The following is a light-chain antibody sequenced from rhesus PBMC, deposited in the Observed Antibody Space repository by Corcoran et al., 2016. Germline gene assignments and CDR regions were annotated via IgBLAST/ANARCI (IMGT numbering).Light chain of an antibody. CDR3: LQDIQLPLT. Sequence: DIVMTQTPLSLPVTPGEPASISCRSSQSLLHSNGSTYLFWYLQTPGQSPQRLIYLGAHRATGVPDRFRGSGSGTDFTLKISRVEAEDVGVYYCLQDIQLPLTFGGGTKVEIK. V-gene: IGKV2-91*01. CDR1: QSLLHSNGSTY. CDR2: LGA. J-gene: IGKJ4*01.